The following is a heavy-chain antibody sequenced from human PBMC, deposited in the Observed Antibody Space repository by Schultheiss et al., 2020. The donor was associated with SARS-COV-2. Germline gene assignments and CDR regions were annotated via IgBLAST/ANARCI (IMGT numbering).Heavy chain of an antibody. Sequence: SVKVSCKASGGTFSSYAISWVRQAPGQGLEWMGGIIPIFGTANYAQKFQGWVTMTRDTSISTAYMELSRLRSDDTAVYYCARVSGRSGVENGMDVWGQGTTVTVSS. CDR3: ARVSGRSGVENGMDV. V-gene: IGHV1-69*05. J-gene: IGHJ6*02. D-gene: IGHD2-15*01. CDR2: IIPIFGTA. CDR1: GGTFSSYA.